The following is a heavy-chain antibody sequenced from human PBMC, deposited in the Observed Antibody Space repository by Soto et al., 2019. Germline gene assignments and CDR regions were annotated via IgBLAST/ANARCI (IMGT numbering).Heavy chain of an antibody. CDR1: GYSFTAYY. CDR3: AKSILTGHEYYYGMDV. V-gene: IGHV1-46*01. D-gene: IGHD3-9*01. CDR2: INPSVGNT. J-gene: IGHJ6*02. Sequence: QVQLVQSGAEVKKPGASVKVSCKASGYSFTAYYIHWVRQAPGQGLEWMGIINPSVGNTRYTQNLQGRVTMTRDTSTNSVYLELRSLRSDDTAVYYCAKSILTGHEYYYGMDVWGQGTTVTVSS.